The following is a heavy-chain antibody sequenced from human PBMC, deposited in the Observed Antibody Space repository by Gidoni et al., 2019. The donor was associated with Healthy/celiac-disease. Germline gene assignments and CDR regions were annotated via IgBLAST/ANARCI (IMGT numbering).Heavy chain of an antibody. D-gene: IGHD4-4*01. CDR2: INPSGGST. CDR1: GYTFTSYS. Sequence: QVQLVQSGAEVKKPGASVKVSCKASGYTFTSYSMHWVRQAPGQGLEWMGIINPSGGSTSYAQKFQGRVTMTRDTSTSTVYMELSSLRSEDTAVYYCARDFDPAPYSNYYYYYYMDVWGKGTTVTVSS. CDR3: ARDFDPAPYSNYYYYYYMDV. V-gene: IGHV1-46*01. J-gene: IGHJ6*03.